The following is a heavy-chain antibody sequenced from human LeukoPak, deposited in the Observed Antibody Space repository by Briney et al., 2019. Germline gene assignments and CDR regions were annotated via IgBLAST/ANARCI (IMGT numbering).Heavy chain of an antibody. D-gene: IGHD2-2*02. V-gene: IGHV3-74*01. J-gene: IGHJ4*02. Sequence: PGGSLRLSCAASGFTFSSYLMHWVRQAPGKGLVWVSRINTDGSRTSYADSVKGRFAISRDNAENTLYLQMNSLRAEDTAMYYCARLGFVVPAVIFDYWGQGTLVTVSS. CDR1: GFTFSSYL. CDR3: ARLGFVVPAVIFDY. CDR2: INTDGSRT.